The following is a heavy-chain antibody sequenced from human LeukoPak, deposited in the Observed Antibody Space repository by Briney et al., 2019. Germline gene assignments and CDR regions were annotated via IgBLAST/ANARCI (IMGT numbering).Heavy chain of an antibody. CDR2: ISASGST. V-gene: IGHV4-4*07. J-gene: IGHJ5*02. CDR3: ARGPYYETSGSWFDP. CDR1: GDSISSYY. D-gene: IGHD3-22*01. Sequence: PSETLSLTCTVSGDSISSYYWSWIRQPAGKGLEWIGRISASGSTNYTPSLKSRVTISVDESKNEFSLKLSSATAADTAVYYCARGPYYETSGSWFDPWGQGTLVTVSS.